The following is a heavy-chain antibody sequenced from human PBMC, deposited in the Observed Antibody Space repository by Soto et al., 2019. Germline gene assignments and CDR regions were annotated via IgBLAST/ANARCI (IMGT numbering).Heavy chain of an antibody. CDR1: GYTFTSYG. D-gene: IGHD3-3*01. CDR2: ISAYNGNT. J-gene: IGHJ2*01. CDR3: ARDNSGTIWCFDL. Sequence: SVKVSCKASGYTFTSYGISWVRQAPGQGLEWMGWISAYNGNTNYAQKLQGRVTMTTDISTSTAYMELRSLRSDDTAVYYCARDNSGTIWCFDLWGRGTLVTVSS. V-gene: IGHV1-18*04.